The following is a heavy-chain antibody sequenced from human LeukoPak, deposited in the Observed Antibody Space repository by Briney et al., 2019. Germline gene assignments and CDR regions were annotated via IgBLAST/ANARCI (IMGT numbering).Heavy chain of an antibody. D-gene: IGHD5-24*01. CDR1: GGSISSYY. V-gene: IGHV4-59*01. J-gene: IGHJ4*02. CDR2: IYYSGST. CDR3: ARDRMDKDGYNYLASDY. Sequence: SETLSLTCTVSGGSISSYYWSWIRQPPGKGLEWIGYIYYSGSTKYNPSLKSRVTISVDTSKNQFSLKLSSVTAADTAVYYCARDRMDKDGYNYLASDYWGQGTLVTVSS.